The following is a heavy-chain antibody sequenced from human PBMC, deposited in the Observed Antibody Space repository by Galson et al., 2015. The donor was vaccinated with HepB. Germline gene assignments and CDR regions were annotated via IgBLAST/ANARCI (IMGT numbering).Heavy chain of an antibody. J-gene: IGHJ1*01. V-gene: IGHV3-48*02. CDR1: GFTFSSYS. CDR2: ISSSSSTI. CDR3: ARETRGSSPGGFQH. D-gene: IGHD1-26*01. Sequence: SLRLSCAASGFTFSSYSMNWVRQAPGKGLEWVSYISSSSSTIYYADSVKGRFTISRDNAKNSLYLQMNSLRDEDTAVYYCARETRGSSPGGFQHWGQGTLVTVSS.